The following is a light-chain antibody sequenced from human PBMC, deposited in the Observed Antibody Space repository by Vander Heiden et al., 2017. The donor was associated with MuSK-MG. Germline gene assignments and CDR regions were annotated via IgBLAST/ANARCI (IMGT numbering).Light chain of an antibody. CDR1: QSVSSNY. CDR2: GAS. Sequence: EIVLTQSPGTLSLSPGERATLSCRASQSVSSNYLAWYQQKLGQAPRLLIYGASSRATGIPDRFSGSGSGTDFTLTISRLEPEDFAVYYCQQYGGSPPFTFGPGTKVDIK. J-gene: IGKJ3*01. V-gene: IGKV3-20*01. CDR3: QQYGGSPPFT.